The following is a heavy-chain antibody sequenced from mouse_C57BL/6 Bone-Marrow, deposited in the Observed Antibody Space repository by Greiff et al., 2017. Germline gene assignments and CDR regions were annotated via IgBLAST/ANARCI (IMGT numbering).Heavy chain of an antibody. V-gene: IGHV1-39*01. J-gene: IGHJ2*01. Sequence: EVQLVESGPELVKPGASVKISCKASGYSFTDYNMNWVKQSNGKSLEWIGVINPNYGTTSYNQKFKGKATLTVDQSSSPAYMQLNSLTSEDSAVYYCAKGIYYGILYYFDYWGQGTTLTVSS. CDR3: AKGIYYGILYYFDY. D-gene: IGHD2-1*01. CDR1: GYSFTDYN. CDR2: INPNYGTT.